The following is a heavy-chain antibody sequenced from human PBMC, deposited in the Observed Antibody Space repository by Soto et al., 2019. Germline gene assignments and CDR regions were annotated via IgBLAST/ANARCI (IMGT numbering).Heavy chain of an antibody. Sequence: EVQLLESGGGLVQPGGSLRLSCAASGFTFSRYAMSWVRQAPGKGLEWVSAISGSGGSTYYADSVKGRFTISRDNSKNTLYLQMNSLRAEDTAVYYCAKGVVAAPYGMDVWGQGTTVTVSS. CDR1: GFTFSRYA. CDR3: AKGVVAAPYGMDV. V-gene: IGHV3-23*01. D-gene: IGHD2-15*01. CDR2: ISGSGGST. J-gene: IGHJ6*02.